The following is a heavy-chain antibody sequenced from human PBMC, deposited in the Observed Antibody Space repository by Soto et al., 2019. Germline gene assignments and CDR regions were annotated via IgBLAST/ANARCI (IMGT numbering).Heavy chain of an antibody. CDR1: GGSISTSNW. CDR2: IYHTGTT. D-gene: IGHD3-16*01. CDR3: ARGIRTWGEDVPNSFDP. V-gene: IGHV4-4*02. J-gene: IGHJ5*02. Sequence: QVQLQESGPGLVKPSETLSLTCAVSGGSISTSNWWSWVRQPPEKGLDWIGEIYHTGTTNYNPSFKRRVTISGYTSKNHLSLNLRSVTAADTAVYYCARGIRTWGEDVPNSFDPWGQGTLVTVSS.